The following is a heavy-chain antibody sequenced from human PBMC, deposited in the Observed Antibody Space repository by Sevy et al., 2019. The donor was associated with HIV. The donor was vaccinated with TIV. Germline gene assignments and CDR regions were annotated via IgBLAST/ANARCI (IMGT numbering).Heavy chain of an antibody. CDR3: VREGLGGFSYSLDC. Sequence: GGSLRLSCTASGFSLSTYWMTWVRQAPGKGLEWVATMNQDGTERDYVNSVEGRFTISRDNTKTSLFLQMNSLSGEDTGVYYCVREGLGGFSYSLDCWGQGTLVTVSS. D-gene: IGHD3-16*01. CDR2: MNQDGTER. CDR1: GFSLSTYW. V-gene: IGHV3-7*01. J-gene: IGHJ4*02.